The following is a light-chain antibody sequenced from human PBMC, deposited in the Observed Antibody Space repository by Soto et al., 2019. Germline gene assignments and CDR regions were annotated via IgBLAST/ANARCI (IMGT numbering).Light chain of an antibody. CDR1: SSNIGRNY. CDR3: AAWDYSLSGYWV. CDR2: RNN. Sequence: QAVLSQPPSASGTPGQRVTISCSGSSSNIGRNYVYWYQQVPGTAPKLLIFRNNQRPSGVPDRFSGSKSGTSASLAISGLRSEDEADYFCAAWDYSLSGYWVFGGGTKVTGL. J-gene: IGLJ3*02. V-gene: IGLV1-47*01.